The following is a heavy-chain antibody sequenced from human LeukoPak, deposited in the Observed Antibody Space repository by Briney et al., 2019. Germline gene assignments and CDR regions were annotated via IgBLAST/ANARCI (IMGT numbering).Heavy chain of an antibody. D-gene: IGHD6-19*01. Sequence: GGSLRLSCAASGFTFSSYGMHWVRQAPGKGLEWVAVISYDGSNKYYADSVKGRFTISRDNSKNTLFLQMNSLRAEDTAMYYCAKDASLVSSDYYLDYWGQGTLVAVSS. J-gene: IGHJ4*02. CDR2: ISYDGSNK. V-gene: IGHV3-30*18. CDR1: GFTFSSYG. CDR3: AKDASLVSSDYYLDY.